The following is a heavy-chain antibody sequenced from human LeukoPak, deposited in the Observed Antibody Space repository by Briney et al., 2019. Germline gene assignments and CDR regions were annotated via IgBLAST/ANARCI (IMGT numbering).Heavy chain of an antibody. CDR3: ARDFGSSGYYGAYFDY. CDR1: GYTFTSYY. CDR2: INPSGGST. Sequence: ASVKVSCKASGYTFTSYYMHWVRQAPGQGLEWMGIINPSGGSTSYAQKFQGRVTMTRDTSTSTVYMELSSLRSEDTAVYYCARDFGSSGYYGAYFDYWGQGTLVTVSS. J-gene: IGHJ4*02. V-gene: IGHV1-46*01. D-gene: IGHD3-22*01.